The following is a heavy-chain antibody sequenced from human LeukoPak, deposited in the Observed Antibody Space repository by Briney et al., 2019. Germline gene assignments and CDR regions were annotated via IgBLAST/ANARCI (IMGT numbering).Heavy chain of an antibody. D-gene: IGHD6-6*01. CDR1: SGFISSSSYY. CDR3: ARYDGHSSSFNWFDP. Sequence: PSETLSLTCTVSSGFISSSSYYWGWIPPPPGERLEWIGSLYHGGTYYNPSLESRVSLSVDASKNHLSLRLRSVTAADTAIYYCARYDGHSSSFNWFDPWGQGTLVTISS. CDR2: LYHGGT. J-gene: IGHJ5*02. V-gene: IGHV4-39*02.